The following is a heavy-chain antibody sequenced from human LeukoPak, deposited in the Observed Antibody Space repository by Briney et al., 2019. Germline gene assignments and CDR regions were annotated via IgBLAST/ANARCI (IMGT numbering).Heavy chain of an antibody. Sequence: PSETLSLTCTVFGGSISSGDYYWSWIRQPPGKGLEWIGYIYYSGSTYYNPSLKSRVTISVDTSKNQFSLKLSSVTAADTAVYYCAGVLGAGTFDYWGQGTLVTVSS. J-gene: IGHJ4*02. D-gene: IGHD6-19*01. CDR3: AGVLGAGTFDY. V-gene: IGHV4-30-4*01. CDR2: IYYSGST. CDR1: GGSISSGDYY.